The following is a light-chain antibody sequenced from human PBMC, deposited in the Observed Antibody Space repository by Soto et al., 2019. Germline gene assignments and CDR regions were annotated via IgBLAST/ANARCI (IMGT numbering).Light chain of an antibody. V-gene: IGKV1-39*01. Sequence: DIQMTQSPSSLSASVEDRVIITCRASQSISNHLNWYQQKPGKAPKLLIYAASTLQSGVPSRFSGSGSGTDFTLTISSLQPEDFATYYCQQYENLPTFGQGTRLEIK. J-gene: IGKJ5*01. CDR1: QSISNH. CDR2: AAS. CDR3: QQYENLPT.